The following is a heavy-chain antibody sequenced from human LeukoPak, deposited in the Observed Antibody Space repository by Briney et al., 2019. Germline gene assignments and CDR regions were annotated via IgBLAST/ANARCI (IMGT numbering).Heavy chain of an antibody. V-gene: IGHV3-21*01. CDR1: GFTFSSYA. J-gene: IGHJ4*02. CDR2: ISSSSSYI. D-gene: IGHD5-18*01. CDR3: ARGNGGYSYGYPDY. Sequence: GGSLRLSCAASGFTFSSYAMSWVRQAPGKGLEWVSSISSSSSYIYYADSVKGRFTISRDNAKNSVFLQMNSLRAEDTAIYYCARGNGGYSYGYPDYWGQGTLVTVSS.